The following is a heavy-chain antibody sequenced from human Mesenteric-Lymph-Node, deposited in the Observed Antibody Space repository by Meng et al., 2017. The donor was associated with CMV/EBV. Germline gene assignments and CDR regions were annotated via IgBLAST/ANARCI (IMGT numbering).Heavy chain of an antibody. CDR2: ISSSGSTM. Sequence: GESLKISCAASGFTFRIYNMNWVRQAPGKGLEWLSYISSSGSTMYYADSVKGRFTISRDDAKNSLYLQMNSLRAEDTAVYYCARDLPDPAAATSSPDYWGQGTLVTVSS. V-gene: IGHV3-48*03. J-gene: IGHJ4*02. CDR1: GFTFRIYN. D-gene: IGHD6-13*01. CDR3: ARDLPDPAAATSSPDY.